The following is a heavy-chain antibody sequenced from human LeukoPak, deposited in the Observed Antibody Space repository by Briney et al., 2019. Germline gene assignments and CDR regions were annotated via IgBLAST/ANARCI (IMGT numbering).Heavy chain of an antibody. J-gene: IGHJ6*03. CDR3: ARDLQPHYYYMDV. CDR1: GFTFSSYS. CDR2: ISSSSSTI. D-gene: IGHD2-2*01. Sequence: PGGSLRLSCAASGFTFSSYSMNWVRQAPGKGLEWVPYISSSSSTIYYADSVKGRFTISRDNAKNSLYLQMNSLRAEDTAVYYCARDLQPHYYYMDVWGKGTTVTVSS. V-gene: IGHV3-48*01.